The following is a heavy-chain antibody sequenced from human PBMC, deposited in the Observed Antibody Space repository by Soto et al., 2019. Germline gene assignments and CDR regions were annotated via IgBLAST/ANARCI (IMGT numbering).Heavy chain of an antibody. CDR1: GGTFSSYA. CDR2: IIPIFGTA. D-gene: IGHD3-10*01. V-gene: IGHV1-69*01. J-gene: IGHJ6*02. Sequence: QVQLVQSGAEVKKPGSSVKVSCKASGGTFSSYAISWVRQAPGQGLEWMGGIIPIFGTANYAQKFQGRVTITADESTSTAYRELSSLRSEDTAVYYCARMVLLWFGEPKLGMDVWGQGTTVTVSS. CDR3: ARMVLLWFGEPKLGMDV.